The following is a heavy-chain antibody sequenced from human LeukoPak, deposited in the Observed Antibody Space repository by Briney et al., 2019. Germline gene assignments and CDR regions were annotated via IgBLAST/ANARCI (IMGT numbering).Heavy chain of an antibody. V-gene: IGHV4-39*07. CDR1: GGSISSRPYY. CDR3: ARDFSSSSTVYYYYYMDV. J-gene: IGHJ6*03. D-gene: IGHD6-6*01. CDR2: ISYSGTT. Sequence: PSETLSLTCTVSGGSISSRPYYWGWVRQPPGKGLEWIGTISYSGTTYYRPSLKSRLTISLDTSKNQFSLKLSSVTAADTAIYYCARDFSSSSTVYYYYYMDVWGKGTTVTVSS.